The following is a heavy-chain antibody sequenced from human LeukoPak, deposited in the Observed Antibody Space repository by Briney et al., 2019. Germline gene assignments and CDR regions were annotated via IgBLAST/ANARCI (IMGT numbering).Heavy chain of an antibody. D-gene: IGHD6-19*01. Sequence: SVKVSCKASGFTFTSSAMQWVRQACGQRLEWIGWIVVGSGNTNYAQKFQERVTITRDMSTSTAYMELSSLRSEDTAVYYCAAEVSVAGTYYFDYWGQGTLVTVSS. V-gene: IGHV1-58*02. CDR3: AAEVSVAGTYYFDY. J-gene: IGHJ4*02. CDR1: GFTFTSSA. CDR2: IVVGSGNT.